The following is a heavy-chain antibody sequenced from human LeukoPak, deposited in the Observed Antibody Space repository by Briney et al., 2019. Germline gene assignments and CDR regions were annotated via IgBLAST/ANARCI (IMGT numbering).Heavy chain of an antibody. CDR1: RFTFSDYW. CDR2: IKQDGSVK. J-gene: IGHJ4*02. CDR3: AAEGGFCTVTSCYFNY. D-gene: IGHD2-2*01. Sequence: GGSLRLSCAASRFTFSDYWMSWVRQAPGRGLEWVANIKQDGSVKYYVDSVKGRFTISRDNAKNSLYLQMNSLRAEDTAVYYCAAEGGFCTVTSCYFNYWGQGTLVTVSS. V-gene: IGHV3-7*01.